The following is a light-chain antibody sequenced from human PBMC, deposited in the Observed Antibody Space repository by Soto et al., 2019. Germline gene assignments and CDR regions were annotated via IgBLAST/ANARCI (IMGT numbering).Light chain of an antibody. Sequence: EIVLTQSPGTLSLSPGERATLSCRASQSVSSSYLAWYQQKPGQAPRLLIYGASSRATGIPDRFSGSGSGTDFTVTISRVEPEDCAVYYCQRYGSSPPAFGGATKGEIK. CDR2: GAS. CDR1: QSVSSSY. V-gene: IGKV3-20*01. CDR3: QRYGSSPPA. J-gene: IGKJ4*01.